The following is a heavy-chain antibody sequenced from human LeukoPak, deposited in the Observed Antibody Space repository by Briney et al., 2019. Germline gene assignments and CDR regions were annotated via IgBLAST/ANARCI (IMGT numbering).Heavy chain of an antibody. CDR3: ARGGGIFGVAPGA. Sequence: ASVKVFCKASGYTFTGYYMHWVRQAPGQGLEWMGWINPNSGGTNYAQKFQGRVTMTRDTSISAAYMELSRLRSDDTAVYYCARGGGIFGVAPGAWGQGTLVTVSS. J-gene: IGHJ5*02. D-gene: IGHD3-3*01. V-gene: IGHV1-2*02. CDR1: GYTFTGYY. CDR2: INPNSGGT.